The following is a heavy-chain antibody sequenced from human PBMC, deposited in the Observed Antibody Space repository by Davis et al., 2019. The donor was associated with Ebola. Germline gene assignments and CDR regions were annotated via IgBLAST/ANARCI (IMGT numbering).Heavy chain of an antibody. Sequence: PGGSLRLSCEASGFIFSSYAMSWVRQAPGKGLEWVSSIRVRGITYHADSVKGRFTISRDNSKNTLYLQMHSLRAEETAVYYCAKVHPPTTVTTGWFDPWGQGTLVTVSS. J-gene: IGHJ5*02. D-gene: IGHD4-17*01. V-gene: IGHV3-23*01. CDR1: GFIFSSYA. CDR2: IRVRGIT. CDR3: AKVHPPTTVTTGWFDP.